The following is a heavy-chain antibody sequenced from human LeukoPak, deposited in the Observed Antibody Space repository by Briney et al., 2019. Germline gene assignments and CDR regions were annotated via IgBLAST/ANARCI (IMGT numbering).Heavy chain of an antibody. CDR1: GGSISSHY. CDR3: ARASISMNAFDM. D-gene: IGHD3-22*01. V-gene: IGHV4-59*11. Sequence: SETLSLTCTVSGGSISSHYWSWIRQPPGKGLEWIGYISYLGSTNYNPSLKSRLTISVDTSKSQFSLKLSSVTAADTAVYYCARASISMNAFDMWGQGTMVTVSS. J-gene: IGHJ3*02. CDR2: ISYLGST.